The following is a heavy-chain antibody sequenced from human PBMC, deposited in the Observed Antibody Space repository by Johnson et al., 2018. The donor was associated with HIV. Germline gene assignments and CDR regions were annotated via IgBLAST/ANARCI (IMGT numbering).Heavy chain of an antibody. V-gene: IGHV3-30*04. CDR2: ISYDGNKK. J-gene: IGHJ3*02. D-gene: IGHD6-13*01. CDR1: EFTFSDYA. CDR3: ARGRKDIGAADGLDNDAFDM. Sequence: VQLVESGGGVVQPGGSLRLSCAVSEFTFSDYAMHWVRLAPGKGLQWVGVISYDGNKKYYADFVRGRFTISRDISKNTLYLQMDSLRHDDTALYYCARGRKDIGAADGLDNDAFDMWGQGTLVTISS.